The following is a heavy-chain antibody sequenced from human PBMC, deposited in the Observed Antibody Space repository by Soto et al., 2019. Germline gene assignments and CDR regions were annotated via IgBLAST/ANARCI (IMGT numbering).Heavy chain of an antibody. V-gene: IGHV2-5*02. CDR3: AHVYGGYDNFDY. J-gene: IGHJ4*02. D-gene: IGHD5-12*01. CDR2: IYWDDYK. CDR1: GFALSTSGVG. Sequence: QITLKESGPTLVKPTQTLTLTCTFSGFALSTSGVGGGWIRQPPGKALEWLALIYWDDYKRYSPSLKSRLTITKDTSKNQVVLTMTNMDPVDTATYYCAHVYGGYDNFDYWGQGTLVTVSS.